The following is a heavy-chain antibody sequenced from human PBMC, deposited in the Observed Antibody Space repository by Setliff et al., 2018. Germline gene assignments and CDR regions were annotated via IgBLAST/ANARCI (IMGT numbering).Heavy chain of an antibody. Sequence: ASVKVSCKASGYIFTDSIVNWVRQAPGQGLEWMGWISAYSGNTKYAQKLQGRVTMTTDTSTTTAYLELRSLTSDDTAVYYCSRLVRYCTTTSCQGASGAEFWGQGTLVTVSS. CDR2: ISAYSGNT. J-gene: IGHJ4*02. CDR1: GYIFTDSI. V-gene: IGHV1-18*01. CDR3: SRLVRYCTTTSCQGASGAEF. D-gene: IGHD2-2*01.